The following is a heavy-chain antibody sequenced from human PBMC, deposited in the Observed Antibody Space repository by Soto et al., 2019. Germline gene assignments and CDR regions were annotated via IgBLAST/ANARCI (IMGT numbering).Heavy chain of an antibody. CDR3: AKDGLRFLEWLSYFDF. Sequence: QVQLVEAGGGVVQPGRSLRLSCAASGFTFSSYGMHWVRHAPGKGLEWVAVISYDGSNKYYLDSVKGRFTISRDNSKNTVSLQMNSLRAEDTAVYYCAKDGLRFLEWLSYFDFWGQGTLVTASS. D-gene: IGHD3-3*01. CDR1: GFTFSSYG. V-gene: IGHV3-30*18. J-gene: IGHJ4*02. CDR2: ISYDGSNK.